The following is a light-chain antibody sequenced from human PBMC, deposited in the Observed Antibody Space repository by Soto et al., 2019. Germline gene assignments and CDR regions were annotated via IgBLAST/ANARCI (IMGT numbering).Light chain of an antibody. V-gene: IGLV2-14*01. CDR3: ASYLTTSPLEV. J-gene: IGLJ1*01. CDR1: ISDIGSHNY. CDR2: EVH. Sequence: QYVLSDPASVSWSPGCSITVSCSGSISDIGSHNYVSWYRQYPGEAPRLLIYEVHYRPSGVSSRFSGSKSGNTASLTISGLQAADEADYHCASYLTTSPLEVFGTGTKVTAL.